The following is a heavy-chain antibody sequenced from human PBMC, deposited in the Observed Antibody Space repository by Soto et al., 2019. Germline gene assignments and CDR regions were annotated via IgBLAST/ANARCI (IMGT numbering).Heavy chain of an antibody. Sequence: QVQLVQSGAEVKKPGASVKVSCKASGYTFTGYYMHWVRQAPGQGLEWMGWINPNSGGTNYAQKFQGWATMTRDTSISKAYMGLSRLRSDDTAVYYCARSRGYSSGWYGYYYYGMDVWGQGTTVTVSS. CDR2: INPNSGGT. V-gene: IGHV1-2*04. CDR1: GYTFTGYY. J-gene: IGHJ6*02. D-gene: IGHD6-19*01. CDR3: ARSRGYSSGWYGYYYYGMDV.